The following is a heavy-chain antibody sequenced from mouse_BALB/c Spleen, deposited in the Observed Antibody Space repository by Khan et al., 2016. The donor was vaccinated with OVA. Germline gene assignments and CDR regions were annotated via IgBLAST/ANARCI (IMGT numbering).Heavy chain of an antibody. CDR1: GYSFTSYW. V-gene: IGHV1S132*01. CDR2: IFPGPGTT. D-gene: IGHD2-1*01. J-gene: IGHJ3*01. CDR3: ARGYFGNYEFAY. Sequence: QVQLQQSGAELVKPWASVKLSCTTAGYSFTSYWIQWVKQRPGQGLGWIGQIFPGPGTTYYNENFKGKANMTVASSSNTAYMQFSILTSEDSAVYFCARGYFGNYEFAYWGQGTLVTVSP.